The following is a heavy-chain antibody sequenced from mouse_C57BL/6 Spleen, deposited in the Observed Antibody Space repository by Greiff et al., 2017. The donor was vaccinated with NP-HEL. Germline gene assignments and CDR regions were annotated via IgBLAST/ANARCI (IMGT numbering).Heavy chain of an antibody. CDR1: GYTFTSYW. J-gene: IGHJ4*01. Sequence: QVQLQQPGAELVKPGASVKLSCKASGYTFTSYWMHWVKQRPGQGLEWIGMIHPNSGSTNYNEKFKSKATLTVDKSSSTAYMQLSSLTSEDSAVYYCARSPYYYGSSFYYYAMDYWGQGTSVTVSS. V-gene: IGHV1-64*01. CDR2: IHPNSGST. CDR3: ARSPYYYGSSFYYYAMDY. D-gene: IGHD1-1*01.